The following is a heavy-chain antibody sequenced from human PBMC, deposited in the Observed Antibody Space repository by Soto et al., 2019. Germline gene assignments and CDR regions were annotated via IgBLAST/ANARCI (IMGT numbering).Heavy chain of an antibody. D-gene: IGHD3-22*01. CDR1: GGTFSSYA. Sequence: SVKVSCKASGGTFSSYAISWVRQAPGQGLEWMGGIIPIFGTANYAQKFQGRVTITADESTSTAYMELSSLRSEDTAVYYCARGPYYYDSSGYYFLDYYFDYRGQGTLVTVSS. CDR2: IIPIFGTA. V-gene: IGHV1-69*13. J-gene: IGHJ4*02. CDR3: ARGPYYYDSSGYYFLDYYFDY.